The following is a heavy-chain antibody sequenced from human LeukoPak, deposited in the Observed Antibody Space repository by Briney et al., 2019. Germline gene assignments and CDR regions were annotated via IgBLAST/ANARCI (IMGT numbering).Heavy chain of an antibody. D-gene: IGHD6-19*01. V-gene: IGHV3-23*01. CDR1: GFTFSNYA. Sequence: PGGSLRLSCAAPGFTFSNYAMAWVRQAPGKGLDWLSAINGGGTDTYSADSVKGRFTISRDNSKNTLYLQMNSLRAEDTAVYYCAKGSSSGWPYYFDQWGQGTLVTVSS. J-gene: IGHJ4*02. CDR3: AKGSSSGWPYYFDQ. CDR2: INGGGTDT.